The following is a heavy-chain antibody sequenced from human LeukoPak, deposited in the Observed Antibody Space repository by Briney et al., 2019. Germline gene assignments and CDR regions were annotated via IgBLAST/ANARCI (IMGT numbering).Heavy chain of an antibody. V-gene: IGHV3-30*04. CDR1: GFTFSSYA. CDR2: ISYDGSNK. D-gene: IGHD6-13*01. Sequence: GGSLRLSCAASGFTFSSYAMHWVRQAPGKGLEWLAVISYDGSNKSYADSVKGRFTISRDNSKNTLYLQMNSLRAEDTAVYYCAREYSSSWYNFDYWGQGTLVTVSS. CDR3: AREYSSSWYNFDY. J-gene: IGHJ4*02.